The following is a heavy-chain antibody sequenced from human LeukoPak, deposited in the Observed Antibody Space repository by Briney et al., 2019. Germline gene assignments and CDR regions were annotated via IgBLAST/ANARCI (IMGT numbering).Heavy chain of an antibody. J-gene: IGHJ4*02. V-gene: IGHV3-9*03. CDR1: GFTFSNYA. Sequence: PGGSLRLSCAASGFTFSNYAMSWVRQAPGKGLEWVSGISWNSGSIGYADSVKGRFTISRDNAKNSLYLQMNSLRAEDMALYYCAKDPHPGIAVAGGFDYWGQGTLVTVSS. CDR3: AKDPHPGIAVAGGFDY. D-gene: IGHD6-19*01. CDR2: ISWNSGSI.